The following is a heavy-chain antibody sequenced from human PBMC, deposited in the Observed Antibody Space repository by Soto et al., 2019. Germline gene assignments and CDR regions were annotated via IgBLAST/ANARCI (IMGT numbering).Heavy chain of an antibody. CDR2: IYRSGPT. D-gene: IGHD1-26*01. Sequence: PSETLSLTCVVSNFSVSTGYYWGSIRQSPGKGLECIASIYRSGPTSYNPSLKRLVTISVDPSKNQFSLMLTAVTVADTAVYYCARTHSGSYYSVFNYWGRGSLVTVSS. J-gene: IGHJ4*02. CDR3: ARTHSGSYYSVFNY. V-gene: IGHV4-38-2*01. CDR1: NFSVSTGYY.